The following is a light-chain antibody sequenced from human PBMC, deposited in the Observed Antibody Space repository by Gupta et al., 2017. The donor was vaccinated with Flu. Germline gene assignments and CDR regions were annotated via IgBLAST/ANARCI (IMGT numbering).Light chain of an antibody. CDR2: KAS. CDR3: QQYDSYSLT. V-gene: IGKV1-5*03. Sequence: DIQMTQSPSTLSASVGDRVTITCRASQSLSSWLAWYQQKPGKAPNLLIYKASNLESGVPSRFSGSGSGTEFTLTISSLQPDDFATYYCQQYDSYSLTFGGGTKVGIK. J-gene: IGKJ4*01. CDR1: QSLSSW.